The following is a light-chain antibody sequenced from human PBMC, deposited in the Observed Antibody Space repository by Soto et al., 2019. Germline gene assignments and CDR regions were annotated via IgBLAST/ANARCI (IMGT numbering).Light chain of an antibody. CDR3: SSWTSGATDV. J-gene: IGLJ1*01. Sequence: QSVLTQPASVSGSPGQSITISCAGTSSDVGAYNYVSWYQHHPGKAPKLMIYDVNNRPSGDSNRFSGSKSGNTASLTISGLQAEDEADYYCSSWTSGATDVFGSGTKVTV. CDR1: SSDVGAYNY. V-gene: IGLV2-14*03. CDR2: DVN.